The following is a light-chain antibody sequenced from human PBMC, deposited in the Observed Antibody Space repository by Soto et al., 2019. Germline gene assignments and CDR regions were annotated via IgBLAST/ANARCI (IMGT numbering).Light chain of an antibody. CDR3: SSYTDSSTL. CDR1: SSDVGSYNC. Sequence: QSALTQPASVSGSPGQSITISCTGTSSDVGSYNCVSWYQQHPGKAPKLMIYGVSDRPSGISTRFSGSKSGNTASLTISGLQTEDEADYYCSSYTDSSTLFGTGTKLTVL. V-gene: IGLV2-14*01. J-gene: IGLJ1*01. CDR2: GVS.